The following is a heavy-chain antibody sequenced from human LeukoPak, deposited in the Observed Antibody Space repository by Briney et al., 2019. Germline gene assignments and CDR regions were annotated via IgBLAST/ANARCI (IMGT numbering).Heavy chain of an antibody. CDR1: GFTFSRFH. CDR2: IWFDGVTR. V-gene: IGHV3-33*01. D-gene: IGHD4-23*01. J-gene: IGHJ4*02. Sequence: GGSLSLSCETSGFTFSRFHMPWLRQAPGKGLEWVGFIWFDGVTRKYADSVKGRFTISRDNSENMLYLQMNSLRAEDTAMYYCARENYADSGGNDYWGQGTLVTVSS. CDR3: ARENYADSGGNDY.